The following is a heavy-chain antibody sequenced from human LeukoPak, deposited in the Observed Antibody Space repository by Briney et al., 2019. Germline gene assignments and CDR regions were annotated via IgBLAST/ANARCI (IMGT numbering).Heavy chain of an antibody. CDR2: ISAYNGNI. V-gene: IGHV1-18*01. CDR1: GYTFTSYG. D-gene: IGHD2-21*02. Sequence: ASVKVSCKASGYTFTSYGISWVRQAPGQGLEWMGWISAYNGNINYAQKLQGRVTMTTDTSTSTAYMELRSLRSDDTAVYYCARDPYCGGDCYSYNWFDPWGQGTLVTVSS. J-gene: IGHJ5*02. CDR3: ARDPYCGGDCYSYNWFDP.